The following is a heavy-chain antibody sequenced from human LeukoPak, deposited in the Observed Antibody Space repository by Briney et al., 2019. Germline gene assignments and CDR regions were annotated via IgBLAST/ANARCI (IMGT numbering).Heavy chain of an antibody. CDR3: ARHRAYSSSSPLDY. V-gene: IGHV4-59*08. CDR2: IYYTGGT. D-gene: IGHD6-6*01. CDR1: GGSISSLY. Sequence: SETLSLTCTVSGGSISSLYWSWIRQPPGKGLEWIGYIYYTGGTNYNPSLKSRVTIFVDMSKNQFSLRLSSVTAADTALYYCARHRAYSSSSPLDYWGQGTLVTVSS. J-gene: IGHJ4*02.